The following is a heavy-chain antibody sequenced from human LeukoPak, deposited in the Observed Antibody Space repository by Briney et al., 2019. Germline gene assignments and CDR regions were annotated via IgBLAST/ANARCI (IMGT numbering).Heavy chain of an antibody. D-gene: IGHD3-22*01. J-gene: IGHJ4*02. Sequence: SETLSLTCSVSGYSISSGYYWDWIRQPPGKGLEWIASIYHSGKSYYNPSLESRVTISVDTSKNQISLNLRSVTAADTAVYYCARDSSSGYSFGSWGQGTLVTVSS. V-gene: IGHV4-38-2*02. CDR3: ARDSSSGYSFGS. CDR1: GYSISSGYY. CDR2: IYHSGKS.